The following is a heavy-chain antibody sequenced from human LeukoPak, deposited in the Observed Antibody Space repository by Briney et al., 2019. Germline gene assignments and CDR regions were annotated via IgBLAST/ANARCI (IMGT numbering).Heavy chain of an antibody. Sequence: GGSLRLSCAASGFTFSSYAMSWVRQALGKGQEWVSAISGSGGSTYYADSVKGRFTISRDNSKNTLYLQMNSLRAEDTAVYYCAKDPVAYYDSSGYLDYWGQGTLVTVSS. CDR1: GFTFSSYA. J-gene: IGHJ4*02. CDR3: AKDPVAYYDSSGYLDY. D-gene: IGHD3-22*01. V-gene: IGHV3-23*01. CDR2: ISGSGGST.